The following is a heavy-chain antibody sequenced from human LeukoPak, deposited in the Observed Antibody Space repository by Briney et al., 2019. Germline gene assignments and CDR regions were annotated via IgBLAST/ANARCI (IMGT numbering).Heavy chain of an antibody. CDR1: GFTFSRYW. Sequence: GGSLRLSCGASGFTFSRYWMHWVRQAPGKGLVWVSRINSDGSTTTYADSVKGRFTISRDNAKNTLYLQMNSLRAEDTAVYYCARDRSRWSIAPDADVWGQGTTVTVSS. CDR2: INSDGSTT. D-gene: IGHD2-15*01. J-gene: IGHJ6*02. V-gene: IGHV3-74*01. CDR3: ARDRSRWSIAPDADV.